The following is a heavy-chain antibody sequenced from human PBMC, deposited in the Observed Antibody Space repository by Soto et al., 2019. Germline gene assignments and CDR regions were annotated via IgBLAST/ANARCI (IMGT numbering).Heavy chain of an antibody. J-gene: IGHJ4*02. Sequence: PGESLKISCKGSGYSFTSYWIIWVRQMPGKGLEWMGRIDPSDSYTNYSPSFQGHVTISADKSISTAYLQWSSLKASDTAMYYCARLIIDYGGNRQFDYWGQGTLVTVSS. CDR2: IDPSDSYT. V-gene: IGHV5-10-1*01. D-gene: IGHD4-17*01. CDR1: GYSFTSYW. CDR3: ARLIIDYGGNRQFDY.